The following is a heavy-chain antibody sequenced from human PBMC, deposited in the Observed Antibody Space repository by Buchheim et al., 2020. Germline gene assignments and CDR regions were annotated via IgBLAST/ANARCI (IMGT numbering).Heavy chain of an antibody. V-gene: IGHV4-31*03. CDR3: ARDGYSGYGDFDY. D-gene: IGHD5-12*01. CDR2: IHYSGST. J-gene: IGHJ4*02. Sequence: QVQLQESGPGLVKPSQTLSLTCTVSGGPINSGGYYWSWIRQHPGKGLEWIGYIHYSGSTYYNPSLKSRVTISVDTSKNQFSLKLSYVTAADTAVYYCARDGYSGYGDFDYWGQGTL. CDR1: GGPINSGGYY.